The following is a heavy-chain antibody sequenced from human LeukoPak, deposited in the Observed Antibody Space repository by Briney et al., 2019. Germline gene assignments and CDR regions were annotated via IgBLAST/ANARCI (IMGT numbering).Heavy chain of an antibody. Sequence: SGTLSLTCTVSGGSINSDLYHWGWLRPPPGQGLEWIGSIYYSGDTSYNPSLKSRVTISVDTSKSQFSLRLRSVTAADTAVYHCARRAYSSRWYYFDNWGPGTLVTVSS. CDR1: GGSINSDLYH. J-gene: IGHJ4*02. D-gene: IGHD6-13*01. CDR2: IYYSGDT. V-gene: IGHV4-39*01. CDR3: ARRAYSSRWYYFDN.